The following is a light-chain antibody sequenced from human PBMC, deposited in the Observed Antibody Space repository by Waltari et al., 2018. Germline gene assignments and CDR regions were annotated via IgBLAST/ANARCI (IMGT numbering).Light chain of an antibody. Sequence: EVVLTQSPATLSLSPGERATLSCRASQSVSAYLAWYQQKPGQAPRLLIYDASNRATGIPAMFSGSGSGTDFTLTISSLEPEDFAVYYCHQRTSWPLTFGGGTKVEIK. CDR3: HQRTSWPLT. CDR1: QSVSAY. J-gene: IGKJ4*01. V-gene: IGKV3-11*01. CDR2: DAS.